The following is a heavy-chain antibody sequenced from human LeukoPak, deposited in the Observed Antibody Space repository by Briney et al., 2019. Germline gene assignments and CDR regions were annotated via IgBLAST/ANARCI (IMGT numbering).Heavy chain of an antibody. CDR3: ARVYSSGYYYYLDY. J-gene: IGHJ4*02. CDR1: GYSISSGYY. Sequence: SETLSLTCAVSGYSISSGYYWGWIRQPPGKGLEWIGRIYHSGSSYYNPSLKSRVTISVDTSKNQFSLKLSSVTAADTAVYYCARVYSSGYYYYLDYWGQGTLVTVSS. CDR2: IYHSGSS. V-gene: IGHV4-38-2*01. D-gene: IGHD3-22*01.